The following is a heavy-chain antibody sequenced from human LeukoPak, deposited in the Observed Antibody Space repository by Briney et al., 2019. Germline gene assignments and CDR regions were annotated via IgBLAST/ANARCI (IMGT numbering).Heavy chain of an antibody. D-gene: IGHD2-2*01. V-gene: IGHV1-2*06. CDR2: INPNSGDT. CDR3: ARDYCSSTSCLFDY. J-gene: IGHJ4*02. Sequence: PGRSLRLSCAASGFTFSSYAISWVRQAPGQGLEWMGRINPNSGDTNYAQKFQGRVTMTRDTSISTAYMELSRLRSDDTAVYYCARDYCSSTSCLFDYWGQGTLVTVSS. CDR1: GFTFSSYA.